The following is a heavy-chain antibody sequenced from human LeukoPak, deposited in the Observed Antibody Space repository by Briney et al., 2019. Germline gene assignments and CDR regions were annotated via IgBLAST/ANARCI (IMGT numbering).Heavy chain of an antibody. CDR1: GFTVSTTY. CDR3: TRAGGVQPPDGFNF. D-gene: IGHD1-1*01. V-gene: IGHV3-53*03. J-gene: IGHJ3*01. CDR2: IYTDGST. Sequence: PGGSLRLSCAASGFTVSTTYMSWVRQPQGKGLEWVSIIYTDGSTYYGDSVRGRFTISRDISKNTVYLQMNSLRVEDTAVYFCTRAGGVQPPDGFNFGGQGTMVPVSS.